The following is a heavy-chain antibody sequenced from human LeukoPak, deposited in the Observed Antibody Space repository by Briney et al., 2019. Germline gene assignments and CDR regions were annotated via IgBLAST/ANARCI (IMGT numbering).Heavy chain of an antibody. CDR2: IGSEGTI. CDR1: GFTFSTYS. CDR3: ARNRASGGAGLFDY. J-gene: IGHJ4*02. V-gene: IGHV3-48*02. D-gene: IGHD6-19*01. Sequence: GGSLRLSCAASGFTFSTYSMNWVRQAPGKGLEWISYIGSEGTIYNADSAKCRFTISTDNAKNSLYLEMTSLRDEDTAVYYCARNRASGGAGLFDYWGQGTVVTVSS.